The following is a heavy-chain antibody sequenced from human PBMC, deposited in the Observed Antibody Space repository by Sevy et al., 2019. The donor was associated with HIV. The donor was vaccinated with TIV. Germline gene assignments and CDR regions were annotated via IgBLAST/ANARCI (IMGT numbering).Heavy chain of an antibody. CDR3: AKGGDYSPNEGWFDP. Sequence: GGSLRLSCAASGFTFSSYAMSWVRQAPGKVLEWVSAISGSGGSTYYADSVKGRFTISRDNSKNTLYLQMNSLRAEDTAVYYCAKGGDYSPNEGWFDPWGQGTLVTVSS. CDR1: GFTFSSYA. V-gene: IGHV3-23*01. CDR2: ISGSGGST. J-gene: IGHJ5*02. D-gene: IGHD4-4*01.